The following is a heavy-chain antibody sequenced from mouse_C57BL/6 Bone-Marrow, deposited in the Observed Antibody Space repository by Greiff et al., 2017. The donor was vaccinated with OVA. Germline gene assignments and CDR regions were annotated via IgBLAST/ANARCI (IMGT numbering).Heavy chain of an antibody. J-gene: IGHJ4*01. Sequence: VQLQQPGAELVKPGASVKMSCKASGYTFTSYWITWVKQRPGQGLEWIGDIYPGSGSTNYNEKFKSKATLTVDTSSSTAYMQLSSLTSEDSAVYYCAIYDYDVYYAMDYWGQGTSVTVSS. D-gene: IGHD2-4*01. CDR3: AIYDYDVYYAMDY. CDR1: GYTFTSYW. CDR2: IYPGSGST. V-gene: IGHV1-55*01.